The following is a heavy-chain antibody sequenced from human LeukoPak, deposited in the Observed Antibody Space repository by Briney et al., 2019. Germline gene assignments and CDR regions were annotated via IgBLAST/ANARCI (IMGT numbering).Heavy chain of an antibody. CDR3: ARAVSSGYYNLYSDY. V-gene: IGHV3-7*04. CDR2: IKKDGSEE. Sequence: GGSLRLSCAASGFTFSSYWMNWVRQAPGKGLEWVANIKKDGSEEFYVDSVKGRFTISRDNAKNSLYLQMNSLRAEDTAVYYCARAVSSGYYNLYSDYWGQGTLVTVSS. D-gene: IGHD3-22*01. CDR1: GFTFSSYW. J-gene: IGHJ4*02.